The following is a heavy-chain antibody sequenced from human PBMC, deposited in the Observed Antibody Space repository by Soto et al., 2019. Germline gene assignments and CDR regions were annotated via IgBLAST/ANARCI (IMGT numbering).Heavy chain of an antibody. Sequence: QVQLQESGPGLVKPSQTLSLTCTVSGASVSSGGYYWNWIRQHPGKGLEWIGYISYSGSTYYNPSLKSRLTISVDTSKNQFSLNLDSVTDADTAIYFCAREERWLRFTYWGQGTLVTVSS. J-gene: IGHJ4*02. CDR1: GASVSSGGYY. CDR3: AREERWLRFTY. D-gene: IGHD5-12*01. CDR2: ISYSGST. V-gene: IGHV4-31*03.